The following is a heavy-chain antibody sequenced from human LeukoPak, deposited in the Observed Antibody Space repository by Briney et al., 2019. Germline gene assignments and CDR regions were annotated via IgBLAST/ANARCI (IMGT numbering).Heavy chain of an antibody. D-gene: IGHD6-19*01. CDR2: IIPILGIA. V-gene: IGHV1-69*04. J-gene: IGHJ4*02. CDR3: ARIIAVAGTDPQDY. CDR1: GGTFSSYA. Sequence: ASVKVSCKASGGTFSSYAISWVRQAPGQGLEWMGRIIPILGIANYAQKFQGRVTITADKSTSTAYMELSSLRSEDTAVYYCARIIAVAGTDPQDYWGQGTLVTVSS.